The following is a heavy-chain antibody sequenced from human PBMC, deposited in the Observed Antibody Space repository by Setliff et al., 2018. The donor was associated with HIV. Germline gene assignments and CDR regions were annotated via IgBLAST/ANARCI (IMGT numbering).Heavy chain of an antibody. CDR2: INHRGAT. CDR1: GYSISNGSY. D-gene: IGHD2-2*01. CDR3: ARATVYRIDY. Sequence: SETLSLTCNVSGYSISNGSYWGWIRQPPGKGLEWIANINHRGATSYNPSLRSRVTISVDTSKNQFSLKLTSVTAADTAVYYCARATVYRIDYWGQGTLVTSPQ. J-gene: IGHJ4*02. V-gene: IGHV4-38-2*02.